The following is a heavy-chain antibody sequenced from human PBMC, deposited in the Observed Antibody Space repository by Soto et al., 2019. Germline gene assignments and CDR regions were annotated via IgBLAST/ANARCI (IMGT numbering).Heavy chain of an antibody. Sequence: QVQLQESGPGLVKPSETLSLTCTVSGGSISSYYWSWIRQPPGKGLEWIGYIYYSGSTNYNPSLKSRVTISVDTSKNQFSLKLSSVTAADTAVYYCARDYGDYAFDAFGIWGQGTMVTVSS. CDR3: ARDYGDYAFDAFGI. D-gene: IGHD4-17*01. CDR2: IYYSGST. J-gene: IGHJ3*02. CDR1: GGSISSYY. V-gene: IGHV4-59*01.